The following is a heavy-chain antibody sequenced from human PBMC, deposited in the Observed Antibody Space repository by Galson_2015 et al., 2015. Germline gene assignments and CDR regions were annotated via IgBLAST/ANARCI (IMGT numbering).Heavy chain of an antibody. V-gene: IGHV5-51*03. CDR1: GYSFPSYW. Sequence: QSGAEVKKPGESLKISCKGSGYSFPSYWIGWVRQMPGKGLECMGIIYPADSDTRYSPSFQGQVTITVDKSISTAYLQWSSLKASDTAMYYRARLPDYFYDMDVWGQGTTVTVSS. J-gene: IGHJ6*02. CDR2: IYPADSDT. CDR3: ARLPDYFYDMDV.